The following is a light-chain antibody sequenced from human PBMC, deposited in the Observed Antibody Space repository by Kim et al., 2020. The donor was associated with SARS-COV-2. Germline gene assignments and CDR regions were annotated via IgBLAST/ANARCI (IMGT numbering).Light chain of an antibody. Sequence: PGKTTRITCGGNNIGSKSVHGYQQKPGQAPVLVIYYDSDRPSGIPERFSGSNSGNTATLTISRVEAGDEADYYCQVWDSSSDHLYVFGTGTKVTVL. J-gene: IGLJ1*01. CDR1: NIGSKS. V-gene: IGLV3-21*04. CDR2: YDS. CDR3: QVWDSSSDHLYV.